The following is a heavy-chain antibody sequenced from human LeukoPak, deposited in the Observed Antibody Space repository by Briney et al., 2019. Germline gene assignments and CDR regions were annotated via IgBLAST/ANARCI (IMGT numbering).Heavy chain of an antibody. J-gene: IGHJ4*02. CDR1: KYTFIDYY. CDR2: INPSGGST. V-gene: IGHV1-46*01. D-gene: IGHD1-26*01. CDR3: ASGGSYRVFDY. Sequence: ASVKVSCKASKYTFIDYYLHWVRQAPGQGLEWMGIINPSGGSTSYAQEFQGRVTVTRDTSTSTVYMELSSLRSEDTAVYYCASGGSYRVFDYWGQGTLVTVSS.